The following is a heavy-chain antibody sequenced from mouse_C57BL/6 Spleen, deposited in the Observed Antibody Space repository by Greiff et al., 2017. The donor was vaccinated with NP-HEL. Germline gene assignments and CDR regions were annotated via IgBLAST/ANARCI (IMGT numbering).Heavy chain of an antibody. CDR1: GYTFTSYG. CDR2: IYPRSGNT. Sequence: VQLQQSGAELARPGASVKLSCKASGYTFTSYGISWVKQRTGQGLEWIGEIYPRSGNTYYNEKFKGKATLTADKSSSTSYMELRSLASEYSAVYFCARGETVVATDYAMDYWGQGTSVTVSS. CDR3: ARGETVVATDYAMDY. V-gene: IGHV1-81*01. D-gene: IGHD1-1*01. J-gene: IGHJ4*01.